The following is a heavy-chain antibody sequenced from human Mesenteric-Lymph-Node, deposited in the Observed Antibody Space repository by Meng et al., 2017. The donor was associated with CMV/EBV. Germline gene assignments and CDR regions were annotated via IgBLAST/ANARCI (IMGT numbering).Heavy chain of an antibody. CDR2: ISWNSGSI. Sequence: GGSLRLPCAASGSTFDDYAMHWVRQAPGKGLEWVSGISWNSGSIGYADSVKGRFTISRDNAKNSLYLQMNRLRAEDTALYYCAKDIGIYDFWSGYTFDFWGQGTLVTVSS. CDR1: GSTFDDYA. D-gene: IGHD3-3*01. J-gene: IGHJ4*02. CDR3: AKDIGIYDFWSGYTFDF. V-gene: IGHV3-9*01.